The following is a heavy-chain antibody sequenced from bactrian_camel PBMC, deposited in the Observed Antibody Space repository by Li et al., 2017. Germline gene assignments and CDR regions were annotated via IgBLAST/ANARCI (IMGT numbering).Heavy chain of an antibody. CDR3: ATRNYWYPYEYNN. Sequence: HVQLVESGGGSVQPGGTLSVSCVASGWAHFSCMGWFRQAPGKGLEWVAFISPTGKITRYADSVKGRFTISRDNAKNSVFLQLNSLETEDTAMYYCATRNYWYPYEYNNWGQGTQVTVS. CDR2: ISPTGKIT. J-gene: IGHJ4*01. D-gene: IGHD6*01. V-gene: IGHV3S1*01. CDR1: GWAHFSC.